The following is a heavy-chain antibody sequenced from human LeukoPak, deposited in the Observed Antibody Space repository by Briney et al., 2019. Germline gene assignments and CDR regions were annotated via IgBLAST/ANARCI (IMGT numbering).Heavy chain of an antibody. CDR2: IYYSGST. CDR3: ARAVYGDHIFGFDS. V-gene: IGHV4-31*11. CDR1: GGSISSGGHY. Sequence: SETLSLTCAVSGGSISSGGHYWSWIRQLPGKGLEWIGYIYYSGSTYYNPSLKSRVAISVDTSKNQFSLKVSSVTAADTAVYYCARAVYGDHIFGFDSWGQGTLVTVSS. J-gene: IGHJ4*02. D-gene: IGHD4-17*01.